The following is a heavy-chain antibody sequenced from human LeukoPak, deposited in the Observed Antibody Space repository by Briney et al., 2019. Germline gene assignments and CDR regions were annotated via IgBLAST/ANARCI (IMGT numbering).Heavy chain of an antibody. CDR1: GFTFSGSA. J-gene: IGHJ4*02. CDR2: IRSKANSYAT. Sequence: GGSLRLSCAASGFTFSGSAMHWVRQASGKGLEWVGRIRSKANSYATVYAASVKGRFTISRDDSKNTAYLQMNSLKTEDTAVYYCTRRDVDFDYWGQGTLVTVSS. CDR3: TRRDVDFDY. V-gene: IGHV3-73*01. D-gene: IGHD2-21*01.